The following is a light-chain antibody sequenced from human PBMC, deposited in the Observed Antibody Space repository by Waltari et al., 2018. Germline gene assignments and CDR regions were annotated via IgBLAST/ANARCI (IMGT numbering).Light chain of an antibody. CDR3: SSYAGNNIVI. Sequence: QSALTPPPSASGSPGQSVTLPCTGTSRAVGGYNYVSWYQQHPGKAPKLIIFEINKRPSGVPDRFSGSKAGNTASLTVSGLQAEDEADYYCSSYAGNNIVIFGGGTKLTVL. CDR2: EIN. J-gene: IGLJ2*01. V-gene: IGLV2-8*01. CDR1: SRAVGGYNY.